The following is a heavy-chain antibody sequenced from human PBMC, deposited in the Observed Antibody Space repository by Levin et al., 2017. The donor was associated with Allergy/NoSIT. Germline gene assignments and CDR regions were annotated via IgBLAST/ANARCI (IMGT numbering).Heavy chain of an antibody. CDR3: ASLDSITVAGGGY. CDR1: GFTFSSSW. CDR2: IKSDGSEK. Sequence: LSLPCVASGFTFSSSWMSWVRQAPGKGLEWMTNIKSDGSEKYYVDSVKGRFTISRDNAKNSLYLQMNSLRAEDTAVYYCASLDSITVAGGGYWGQGTLVTVSS. D-gene: IGHD6-13*01. V-gene: IGHV3-7*01. J-gene: IGHJ4*02.